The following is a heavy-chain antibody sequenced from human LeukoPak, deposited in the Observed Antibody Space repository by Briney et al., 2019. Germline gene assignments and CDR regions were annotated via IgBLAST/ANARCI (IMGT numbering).Heavy chain of an antibody. CDR1: GGSISSGSYY. CDR2: IYTSGST. J-gene: IGHJ6*03. Sequence: SETLSLTCTVSGGSISSGSYYWSWIRQPAGKGLEWIGRIYTSGSTNYNPSLKSRVTISVDTSKNQFSLELSSVTAADTAVYYCARRGVTPNYYMDVWGKGTTVTVSS. D-gene: IGHD2-21*02. V-gene: IGHV4-61*02. CDR3: ARRGVTPNYYMDV.